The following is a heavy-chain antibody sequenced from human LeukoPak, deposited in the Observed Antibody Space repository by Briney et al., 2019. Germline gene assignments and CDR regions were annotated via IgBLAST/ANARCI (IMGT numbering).Heavy chain of an antibody. Sequence: PGGSLRLSCAASGFTFSNYAMSWVRQAPGKGLEWVSAIDGSGDNTDHADSVKGRFSISRDNSRNTLYLQMNSLRAEDTAVYHCAKHDYGVFKDFDYWGQGTLVTVSS. J-gene: IGHJ4*02. D-gene: IGHD4-17*01. CDR3: AKHDYGVFKDFDY. CDR1: GFTFSNYA. V-gene: IGHV3-23*01. CDR2: IDGSGDNT.